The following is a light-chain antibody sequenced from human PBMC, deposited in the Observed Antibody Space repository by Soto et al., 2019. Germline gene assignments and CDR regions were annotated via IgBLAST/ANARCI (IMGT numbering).Light chain of an antibody. CDR1: QSISSY. CDR2: AAS. J-gene: IGKJ1*01. Sequence: EIQMTQSASSLSAYIGDRVTITCRASQSISSYLNWYQQKPGKAPKLLIYAASTLQSGVPSRFSGSGSGTDFTLTISSLQPEDFATYYCQQSYSTPRWTFGQGTNVDI. CDR3: QQSYSTPRWT. V-gene: IGKV1-39*01.